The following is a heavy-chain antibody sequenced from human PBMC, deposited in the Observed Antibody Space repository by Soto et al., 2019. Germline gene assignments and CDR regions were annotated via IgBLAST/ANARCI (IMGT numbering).Heavy chain of an antibody. D-gene: IGHD6-19*01. CDR1: GFSLSTSGVG. V-gene: IGHV2-5*02. CDR2: IYWDDDK. Sequence: SGPTLVNPTQTLTLTCTFSGFSLSTSGVGVGWIRQPPGKALEWLALIYWDDDKRYSPSLKSRLTITKDTSKNQVVLTMTNMDPVDTATYYCAHRSSGWYGWGVKKRYYFDYWGQGTLVTVSS. CDR3: AHRSSGWYGWGVKKRYYFDY. J-gene: IGHJ4*02.